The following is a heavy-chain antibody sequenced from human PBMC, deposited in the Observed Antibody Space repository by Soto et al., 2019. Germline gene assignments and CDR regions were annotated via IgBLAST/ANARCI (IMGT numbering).Heavy chain of an antibody. D-gene: IGHD2-15*01. CDR1: GYTFTSYG. J-gene: IGHJ5*02. CDR2: ISAYNGNT. CDR3: ARGSVVAATLDGWFDP. V-gene: IGHV1-18*01. Sequence: ASVKVSCKASGYTFTSYGISWVRQAPGQGLEWMGWISAYNGNTNYAQKLQGRVTMTTDTSTSTAYMELRSLRSDDTAVYYCARGSVVAATLDGWFDPWGQGTLVTVSS.